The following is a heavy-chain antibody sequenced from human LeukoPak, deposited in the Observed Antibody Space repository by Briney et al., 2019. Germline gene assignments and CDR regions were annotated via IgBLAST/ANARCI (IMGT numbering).Heavy chain of an antibody. CDR2: IYTSGST. Sequence: SQTLSLTCTVSGGSISSGSYYWSWIRQPAGKGLEWIGRIYTSGSTNYNPSLKSRVTISVDTSKNQFSLKLSSVTAADTAVYYCARTDYDFWSGYYIGPDYWGQGTLVTVSS. CDR1: GGSISSGSYY. V-gene: IGHV4-61*02. D-gene: IGHD3-3*01. CDR3: ARTDYDFWSGYYIGPDY. J-gene: IGHJ4*02.